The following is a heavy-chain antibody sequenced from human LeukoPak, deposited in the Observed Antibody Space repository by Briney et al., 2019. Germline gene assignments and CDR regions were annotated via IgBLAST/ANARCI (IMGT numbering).Heavy chain of an antibody. CDR3: ARVAFLPVPMSFFGY. V-gene: IGHV1-2*02. D-gene: IGHD2-2*01. Sequence: ASVKVSFKASVYTFTGHYIHWVRPAPGQGLEWMGWMNPNNGETIYAQNFQGRVTMTRDTSISTAYMDLTRLRSDDTAVYYCARVAFLPVPMSFFGYWGQGTLVTVSS. CDR1: VYTFTGHY. CDR2: MNPNNGET. J-gene: IGHJ4*02.